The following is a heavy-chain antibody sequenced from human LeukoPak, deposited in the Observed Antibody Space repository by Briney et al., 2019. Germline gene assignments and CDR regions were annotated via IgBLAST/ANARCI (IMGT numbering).Heavy chain of an antibody. D-gene: IGHD2-2*01. CDR3: ASRDCSSTSCYPYYFDY. V-gene: IGHV3-21*01. CDR1: GFTLSSYS. Sequence: KTGGSLRLSCAASGFTLSSYSMNWVRQAPGKGLEWVSSISSSSVYIYYADSVKGRFTISRDNAKNSLYLQMNSLRAEDTAVYYCASRDCSSTSCYPYYFDYWGQGTLVTVSS. J-gene: IGHJ4*02. CDR2: ISSSSVYI.